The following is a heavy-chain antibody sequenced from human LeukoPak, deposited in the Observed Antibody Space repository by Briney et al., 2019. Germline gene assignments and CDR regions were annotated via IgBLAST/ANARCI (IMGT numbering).Heavy chain of an antibody. CDR2: VIPIFGTA. CDR1: GGTFSSYA. J-gene: IGHJ3*02. CDR3: ARGDYGDYVEAFDI. V-gene: IGHV1-69*13. D-gene: IGHD4-17*01. Sequence: SVKVSCKASGGTFSSYAISWVRQAPGQGLEWMGGVIPIFGTANYAQKFQGRVTITADESTSTAYMELSSLRSEDTAVYYCARGDYGDYVEAFDIWGQGTMVTVSS.